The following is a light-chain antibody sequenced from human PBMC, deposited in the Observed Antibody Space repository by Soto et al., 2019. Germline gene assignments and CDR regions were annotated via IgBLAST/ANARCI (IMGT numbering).Light chain of an antibody. CDR3: QQYDNIPLT. CDR2: DAS. J-gene: IGKJ4*01. CDR1: QDISDF. V-gene: IGKV1-33*01. Sequence: DIQMTQSPSSLSGSIGDRVTITCQASQDISDFLNWYQQKPGAAPKLLIYDASNLQAGVPSRFSGSGSGADFTFTISSLQPEDVATYYCQQYDNIPLTFGGGTKVDIK.